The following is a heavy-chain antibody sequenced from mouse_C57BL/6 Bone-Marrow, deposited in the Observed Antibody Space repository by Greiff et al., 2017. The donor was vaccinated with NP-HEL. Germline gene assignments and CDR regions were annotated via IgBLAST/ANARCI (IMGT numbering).Heavy chain of an antibody. CDR3: ARRVTTVPYWYFDV. V-gene: IGHV1-7*01. CDR2: INPSTGYT. CDR1: GYTFTSYW. J-gene: IGHJ1*01. Sequence: QVQLKESGAELAKPGASVKMSCKASGYTFTSYWMHWVKQRPGQGLEWIGYINPSTGYTEYNQKFKDKATLTADKSSSTAYMQLSSLTSEDSAVYYCARRVTTVPYWYFDVWGAGTTVTVSS. D-gene: IGHD1-1*01.